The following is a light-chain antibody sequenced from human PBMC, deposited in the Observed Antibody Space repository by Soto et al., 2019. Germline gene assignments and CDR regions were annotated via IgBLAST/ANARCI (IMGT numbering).Light chain of an antibody. V-gene: IGLV2-8*01. CDR2: EVS. Sequence: QSALTQPPSASGSPGQSVTISCTGTSSDIGAYNSVSWYQQHPDKAPKLIIYEVSKRPSGVPDRFSGSKSGNTASLTVSGLQAEDEADYYCASYAGTNKYVLFGGGTKLTVL. J-gene: IGLJ2*01. CDR1: SSDIGAYNS. CDR3: ASYAGTNKYVL.